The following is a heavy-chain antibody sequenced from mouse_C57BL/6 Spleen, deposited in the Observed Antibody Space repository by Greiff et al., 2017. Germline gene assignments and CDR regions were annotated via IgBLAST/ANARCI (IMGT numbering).Heavy chain of an antibody. CDR2: INYDGSST. D-gene: IGHD2-2*01. Sequence: DVMLVESEGGLVQPGSSMKLSCTASGFTFSDYYMAWVRQVPEKGLEWVANINYDGSSTYYLDSLKSRFIISRDNAKNILYLQMSSLKSEDTATYYCARVYGYDVDAMDYWGQGTSVTVSS. V-gene: IGHV5-16*01. CDR1: GFTFSDYY. CDR3: ARVYGYDVDAMDY. J-gene: IGHJ4*01.